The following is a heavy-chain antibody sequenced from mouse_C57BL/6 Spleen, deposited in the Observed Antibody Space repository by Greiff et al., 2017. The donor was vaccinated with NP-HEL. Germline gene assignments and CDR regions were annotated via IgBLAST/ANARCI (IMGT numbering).Heavy chain of an antibody. CDR1: GYTFTEYT. D-gene: IGHD1-1*01. CDR2: FYPGSGSI. CDR3: ARHEERITTVVRYYAMDY. J-gene: IGHJ4*01. V-gene: IGHV1-62-2*01. Sequence: QVHVKQSGAELVKPGASVKLSCKASGYTFTEYTIHWVKQRSGQGLEWIGWFYPGSGSIKYNEKFKDKATLTADKSSSTVYMELSRLTSEDSAVYFCARHEERITTVVRYYAMDYWGQGTSVTVSS.